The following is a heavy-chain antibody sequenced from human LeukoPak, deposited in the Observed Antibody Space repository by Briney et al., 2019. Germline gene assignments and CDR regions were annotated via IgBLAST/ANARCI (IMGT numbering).Heavy chain of an antibody. CDR3: AREASSGAYNDY. J-gene: IGHJ4*02. D-gene: IGHD1-26*01. CDR1: GYTFTGYY. V-gene: IGHV1-18*04. Sequence: ASVKVSYKASGYTFTGYYMHWVRQAPGQGLAWMGYITPYNGNTNYVQKLQGRVTMTTDTSTSTVYMELRSLRSDDTAVYYCAREASSGAYNDYWGQGTLVTVSS. CDR2: ITPYNGNT.